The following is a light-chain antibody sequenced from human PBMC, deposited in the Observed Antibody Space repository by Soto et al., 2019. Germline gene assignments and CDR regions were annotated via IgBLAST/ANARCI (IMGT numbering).Light chain of an antibody. CDR1: QSISSW. V-gene: IGKV1-5*03. CDR3: QKYNSYSRT. J-gene: IGKJ1*01. CDR2: KAS. Sequence: DIQMAQSPSTLSPSVGGRVTSTCWASQSISSWLAWYQQKPGKAPKLLIYKASSLESGVPSRFSGSGSGTEFTLTISSLQPDDFATYYCQKYNSYSRTFGQGTKGDIK.